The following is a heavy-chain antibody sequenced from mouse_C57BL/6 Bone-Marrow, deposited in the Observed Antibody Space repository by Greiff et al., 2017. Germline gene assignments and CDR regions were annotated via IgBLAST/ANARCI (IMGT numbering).Heavy chain of an antibody. CDR3: ARRDEAAWFAY. J-gene: IGHJ3*01. Sequence: EVMLVESGGGLVQPGGSLKLSCAASGFTFSDYYMYWVRQTPEKRLEWVAYISNGGGSTYYPDTVKGRFTISRDNAKNTLYLQMSRLKSEDTAMYYCARRDEAAWFAYWGQGTLVTVSA. CDR2: ISNGGGST. D-gene: IGHD6-1*01. CDR1: GFTFSDYY. V-gene: IGHV5-12*01.